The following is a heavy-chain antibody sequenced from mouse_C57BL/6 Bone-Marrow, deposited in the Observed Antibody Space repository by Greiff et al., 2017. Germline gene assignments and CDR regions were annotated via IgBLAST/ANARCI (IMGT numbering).Heavy chain of an antibody. V-gene: IGHV1-63*01. CDR1: GYTFTNYW. D-gene: IGHD2-3*01. J-gene: IGHJ1*03. CDR2: IYPGGGYP. CDR3: ARGLLQYFDV. Sequence: VKLQESGAELVRPGTSVKMSCKASGYTFTNYWIGWAKQRPGHGLEWIGDIYPGGGYPNYNEKFKGKATLTADKSSSTAYMQLSSLTSEDSAIYYCARGLLQYFDVWGTGTTVTVSS.